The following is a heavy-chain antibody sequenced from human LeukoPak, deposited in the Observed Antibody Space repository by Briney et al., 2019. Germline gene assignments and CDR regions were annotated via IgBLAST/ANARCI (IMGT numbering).Heavy chain of an antibody. V-gene: IGHV3-48*04. Sequence: GGSLRLSCAASGFTFNTYTMNWVRQAPGKGLEWVSYISGSSGIIDYADSVKGRFTVSRDNAKSSLFLQMDNLRAEDTAVYYCATTARVGQNWGQGTLVTVSS. CDR2: ISGSSGII. D-gene: IGHD3/OR15-3a*01. CDR1: GFTFNTYT. CDR3: ATTARVGQN. J-gene: IGHJ4*02.